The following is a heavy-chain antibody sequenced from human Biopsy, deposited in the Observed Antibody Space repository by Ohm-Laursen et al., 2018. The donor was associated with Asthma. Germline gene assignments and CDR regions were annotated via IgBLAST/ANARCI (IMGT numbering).Heavy chain of an antibody. J-gene: IGHJ3*02. V-gene: IGHV3-30*03. Sequence: SLRLSCSASGFTFSSYGMHWVRQAPGKGLEWVAVISYDGSNKYYADSVKGRFTISRDNSRNTLYLQMNSLRAEDTAVYYCAMSPTRGPEVWEAFAFHIWGQGTMVTVSS. CDR2: ISYDGSNK. CDR3: AMSPTRGPEVWEAFAFHI. CDR1: GFTFSSYG. D-gene: IGHD3-16*01.